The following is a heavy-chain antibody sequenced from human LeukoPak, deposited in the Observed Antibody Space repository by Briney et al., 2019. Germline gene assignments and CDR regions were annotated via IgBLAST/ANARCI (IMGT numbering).Heavy chain of an antibody. V-gene: IGHV3-30*18. CDR1: GXTFSSYG. J-gene: IGHJ4*02. CDR3: AKDNLIYYYDSSGHWGVDY. D-gene: IGHD3-22*01. Sequence: GRSLRLSCAASGXTFSSYGLHWVRQAPGKGLESVAVISYDGSNKYYADSVKGRFTISRDNSKNTLYLQMNSLRAEDTAVYYCAKDNLIYYYDSSGHWGVDYWGQGTLVTVSS. CDR2: ISYDGSNK.